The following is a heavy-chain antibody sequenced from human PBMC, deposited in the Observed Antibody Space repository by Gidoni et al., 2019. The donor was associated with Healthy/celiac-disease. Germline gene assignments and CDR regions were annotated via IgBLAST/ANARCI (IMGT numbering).Heavy chain of an antibody. CDR3: ARGGSSSWYGSYYLDY. Sequence: QVQLQQWGAGLLKPSETLSLTCAVYGGSFSGYYWSWIRQPPGKGLEWIGEINHSGSTNYNPSLKSRVTISVDTSKNQFSLKLSSVTAADTAVYYCARGGSSSWYGSYYLDYWGQGTLVTVSS. D-gene: IGHD6-13*01. V-gene: IGHV4-34*01. J-gene: IGHJ4*02. CDR1: GGSFSGYY. CDR2: INHSGST.